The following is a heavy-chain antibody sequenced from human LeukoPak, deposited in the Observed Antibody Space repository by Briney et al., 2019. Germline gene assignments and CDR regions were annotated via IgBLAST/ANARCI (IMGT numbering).Heavy chain of an antibody. D-gene: IGHD2-8*01. CDR2: LVSGGAP. CDR3: ARQLGSCTRGTCYFDS. Sequence: GGSLRLSCAASGFTFSSYAMSWVRQAPGKGLEWVSALVSGGAPYYADSVKGRFTVSRDNSKNSLYLQMNSLRAEDTAVYYCARQLGSCTRGTCYFDSWGQGTLVTVSS. V-gene: IGHV3-23*01. J-gene: IGHJ4*02. CDR1: GFTFSSYA.